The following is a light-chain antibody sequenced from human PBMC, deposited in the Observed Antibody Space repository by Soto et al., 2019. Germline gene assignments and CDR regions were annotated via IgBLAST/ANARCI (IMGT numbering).Light chain of an antibody. V-gene: IGKV1-39*01. Sequence: DVQMTQSPSSLSAFEGDRVTITCRASQSVSRYLNWYQHKPGKAPKLLINAASNLRSGVPSRFSGSGSGTDFTLTIDGLQPEDFAVYYCQQSYITPPITFGQGTRLEI. CDR2: AAS. CDR3: QQSYITPPIT. CDR1: QSVSRY. J-gene: IGKJ5*01.